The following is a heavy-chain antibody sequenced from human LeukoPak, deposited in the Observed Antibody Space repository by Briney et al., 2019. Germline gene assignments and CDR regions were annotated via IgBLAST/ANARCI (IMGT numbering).Heavy chain of an antibody. Sequence: GGSLRLSCTASGITFISAWMNWVRQAPGKGLEWVGRIKSKTDGGTAEHAAPVKGRFIISRDDSKNTLYLQMNSLNSDDTGVYYCAAALRGVGFWGQGTLVTVPS. J-gene: IGHJ4*02. CDR1: GITFISAW. V-gene: IGHV3-15*01. CDR2: IKSKTDGGTA. CDR3: AAALRGVGF. D-gene: IGHD3-3*01.